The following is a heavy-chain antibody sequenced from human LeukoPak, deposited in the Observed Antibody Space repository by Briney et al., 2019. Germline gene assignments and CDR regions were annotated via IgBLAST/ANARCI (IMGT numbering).Heavy chain of an antibody. CDR1: GFTFSSYG. CDR3: AKDRVSPGFNLFDP. Sequence: PGGSLRLSCAASGFTFSSYGMHWVRQAPGKGLEWVAVIWYDGSNKYYADSVKGRFTISRDNSKNTLYLQMNSLRAEDTAIYYCAKDRVSPGFNLFDPWGQGTLVTVSS. D-gene: IGHD2/OR15-2a*01. J-gene: IGHJ5*02. CDR2: IWYDGSNK. V-gene: IGHV3-33*06.